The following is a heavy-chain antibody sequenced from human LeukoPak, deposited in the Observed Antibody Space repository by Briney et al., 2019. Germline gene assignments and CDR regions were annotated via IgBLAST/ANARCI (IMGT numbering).Heavy chain of an antibody. J-gene: IGHJ4*02. CDR1: GYTFTSYG. D-gene: IGHD2-2*01. CDR3: ASLFSGYCSSTSCPSDY. Sequence: ASVKVSCKASGYTFTSYGISWVRQAPGRGLEWMGWISAYNGNTNYAQKLQGRVTMTTDTSTSTAYMEPRSLRSDDTAVYYCASLFSGYCSSTSCPSDYWGQGTLVTVSS. V-gene: IGHV1-18*01. CDR2: ISAYNGNT.